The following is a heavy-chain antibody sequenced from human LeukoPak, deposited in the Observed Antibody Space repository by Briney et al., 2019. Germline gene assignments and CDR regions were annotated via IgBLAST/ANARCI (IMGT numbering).Heavy chain of an antibody. CDR3: AKALANSYGHVYYYYGMDV. CDR2: IKQDGNEK. D-gene: IGHD5-18*01. Sequence: PGGSLRLSCAASGFTFSSYWMNWVRQAPGKGLEWVANIKQDGNEKYYEDSVKGRFTIPRDNAKNSLYLQMNSLRAEDTAVYYCAKALANSYGHVYYYYGMDVWGQGTTVTVSS. V-gene: IGHV3-7*03. CDR1: GFTFSSYW. J-gene: IGHJ6*02.